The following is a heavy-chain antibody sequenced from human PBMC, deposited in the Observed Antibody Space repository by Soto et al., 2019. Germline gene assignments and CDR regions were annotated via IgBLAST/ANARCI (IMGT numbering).Heavy chain of an antibody. CDR2: ISYDGSNK. J-gene: IGHJ3*02. CDR3: ANETVGDFDI. Sequence: PGGSLRLSCAASGFTFSSYGMHWVRQAPGKGLEWVAVISYDGSNKYYADSVKGRFTVSRDNSKNTLYLQMNSLRAEDTAVYYCANETVGDFDIGGQGTMVTV. D-gene: IGHD4-17*01. V-gene: IGHV3-30*18. CDR1: GFTFSSYG.